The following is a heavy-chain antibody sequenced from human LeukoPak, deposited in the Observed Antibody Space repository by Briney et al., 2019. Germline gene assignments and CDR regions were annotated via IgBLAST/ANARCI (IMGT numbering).Heavy chain of an antibody. J-gene: IGHJ4*02. CDR3: AGAALTNYYDSSGYQDY. V-gene: IGHV1-2*02. CDR2: INPNSGGT. D-gene: IGHD3-22*01. Sequence: ASVTVSCKASGYTFTGYYMHWVRQAPGQGLEWMGWINPNSGGTNYAQKFQGRVTMTRDTSISTAYMELSRLRSDDTAVYYCAGAALTNYYDSSGYQDYWGQGTLVTVSS. CDR1: GYTFTGYY.